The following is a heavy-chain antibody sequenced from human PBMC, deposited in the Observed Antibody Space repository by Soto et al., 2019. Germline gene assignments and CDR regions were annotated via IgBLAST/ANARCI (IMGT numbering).Heavy chain of an antibody. Sequence: GASVKVSCKASGGTFSSYAISWVRQAPGQRLEWMGAIIPIFGTANYAQKFQGRVTITADKSTSTVYMAMSSLRSEDTAIYFCARVMRSLLSITALDTWGQGTLVTVSS. CDR3: ARVMRSLLSITALDT. CDR2: IIPIFGTA. V-gene: IGHV1-69*06. D-gene: IGHD5-18*01. J-gene: IGHJ4*02. CDR1: GGTFSSYA.